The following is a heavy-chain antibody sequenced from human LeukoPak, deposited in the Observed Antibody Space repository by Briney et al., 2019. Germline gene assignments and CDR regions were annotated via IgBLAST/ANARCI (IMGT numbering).Heavy chain of an antibody. V-gene: IGHV4-30-4*08. CDR2: IYYSGST. CDR1: GGSISSGDYY. D-gene: IGHD5-24*01. CDR3: ASTMAAIPFSAFVI. J-gene: IGHJ3*02. Sequence: SETLSLTCTVSGGSISSGDYYWSWIRQAPGRGLEWIGYIYYSGSTYYNPSLKSRVTISVDTSKNQFSLKLSSVTAADTAVYYCASTMAAIPFSAFVIWGQGTMVTVSS.